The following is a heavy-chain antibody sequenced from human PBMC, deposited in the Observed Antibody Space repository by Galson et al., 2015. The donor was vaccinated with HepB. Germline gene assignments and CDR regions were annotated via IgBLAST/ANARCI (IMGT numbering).Heavy chain of an antibody. V-gene: IGHV3-33*01. CDR2: IWYDGSNK. CDR3: ARDGGSSYSGYDDY. J-gene: IGHJ4*02. Sequence: SLRLSCAASGFTFSSYGMHWVRQAPGKGLEWVAVIWYDGSNKYYADSVKGRFTISRDNSKNTLYLQMNSLRAEDTAVYYCARDGGSSYSGYDDYWGQGTLVTVSS. D-gene: IGHD5-12*01. CDR1: GFTFSSYG.